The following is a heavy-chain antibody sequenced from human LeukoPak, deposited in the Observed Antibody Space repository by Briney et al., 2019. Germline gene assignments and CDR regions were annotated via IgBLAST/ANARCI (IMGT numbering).Heavy chain of an antibody. CDR3: ATSSWLRDAFDI. V-gene: IGHV1-18*01. Sequence: EASVTVSCKASGYTFTSYGISWVRQAPGQGLEWMGWISAYNGNTNYAQKLQGRVTMTTDTSTSTAYMELRSLRSDDTAVYYCATSSWLRDAFDIWGQGTMVTVSS. J-gene: IGHJ3*02. CDR2: ISAYNGNT. CDR1: GYTFTSYG. D-gene: IGHD6-13*01.